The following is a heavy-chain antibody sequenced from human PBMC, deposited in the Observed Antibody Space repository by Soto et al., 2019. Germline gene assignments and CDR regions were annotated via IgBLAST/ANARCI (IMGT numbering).Heavy chain of an antibody. J-gene: IGHJ3*02. CDR1: GYTFTSYD. Sequence: ASAKVSCKASGYTFTSYDINWVRQATGQGLEWMGWMNPNSGNTGYAQKFQGRVTMTRNTSISTAYMELSSLRSEHTAVYYCERAPSRSGASCYFAFDNCGQGTMVTGS. CDR2: MNPNSGNT. D-gene: IGHD2-15*01. CDR3: ERAPSRSGASCYFAFDN. V-gene: IGHV1-8*01.